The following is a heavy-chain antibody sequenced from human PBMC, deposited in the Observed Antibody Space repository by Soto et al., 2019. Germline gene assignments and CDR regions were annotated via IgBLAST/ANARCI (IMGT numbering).Heavy chain of an antibody. D-gene: IGHD2-15*01. V-gene: IGHV1-69*13. Sequence: ASVKVSCKASGGTFSSYAISWVRQAPGQGLEWMGGIIPIFGTANYAQKFQGRVTITADESTSTAYMELSSLRSEDTAVYYCARFSGNPIYYYYGMDVWGQGTTVTVSS. J-gene: IGHJ6*02. CDR1: GGTFSSYA. CDR2: IIPIFGTA. CDR3: ARFSGNPIYYYYGMDV.